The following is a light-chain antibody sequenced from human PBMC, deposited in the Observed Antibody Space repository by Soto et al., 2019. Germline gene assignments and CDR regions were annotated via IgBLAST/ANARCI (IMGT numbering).Light chain of an antibody. CDR2: TND. CDR1: SSNIGRNA. Sequence: QSVLTQPPSASGAPGQRVTISCSGSSSNIGRNAVNWYRQLPGTAPRLLIYTNDLRPSGVPDRFSASRSGTSASLAISGLQSEDEANFYCATWDDSLDGPVFGGGTKLT. J-gene: IGLJ2*01. V-gene: IGLV1-44*01. CDR3: ATWDDSLDGPV.